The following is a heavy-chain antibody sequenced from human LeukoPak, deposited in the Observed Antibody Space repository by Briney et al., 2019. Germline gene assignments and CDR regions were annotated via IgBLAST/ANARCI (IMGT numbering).Heavy chain of an antibody. J-gene: IGHJ4*02. CDR3: ARRRSYEGPFDY. D-gene: IGHD5-12*01. Sequence: SETLSLTCTVSGGSISSSSYYWGWIRQPPGKGLEWIGEIYHSGSTNYNPSLKSRVTISVDTSKNQFSLKLSSVTAADTAVYYCARRRSYEGPFDYWGQGTLVTVSS. CDR2: IYHSGST. CDR1: GGSISSSSYY. V-gene: IGHV4-39*07.